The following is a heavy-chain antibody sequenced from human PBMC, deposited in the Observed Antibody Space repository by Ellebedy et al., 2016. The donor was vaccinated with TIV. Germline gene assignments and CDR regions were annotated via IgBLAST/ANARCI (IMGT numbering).Heavy chain of an antibody. CDR2: FYYSGST. CDR3: ANLDFDWLTDDF. D-gene: IGHD3-9*01. CDR1: GGSISGSSYY. J-gene: IGHJ4*02. V-gene: IGHV4-39*01. Sequence: MPSETLSLTCTVSGGSISGSSYYWGWIRQPPGKGLEWMGNFYYSGSTSYNPSLKSRVTMSVDTPKNQFSLRLTSVTAADTAVYYCANLDFDWLTDDFWGQGTLVTVSS.